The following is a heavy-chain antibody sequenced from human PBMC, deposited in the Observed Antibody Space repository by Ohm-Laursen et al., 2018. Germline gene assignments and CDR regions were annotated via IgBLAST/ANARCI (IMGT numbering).Heavy chain of an antibody. CDR1: GGSISSYY. V-gene: IGHV4-59*01. Sequence: GTLSLTWTVSGGSISSYYWSWIRQPPGKGLEWIGYIYYSGSTNYNPSLKSRVTISVDTSKNQFSLKLSSVTAADTAVYYCARGARYYDFWSGYYDYWGQGTLVTVSS. J-gene: IGHJ4*02. D-gene: IGHD3-3*01. CDR3: ARGARYYDFWSGYYDY. CDR2: IYYSGST.